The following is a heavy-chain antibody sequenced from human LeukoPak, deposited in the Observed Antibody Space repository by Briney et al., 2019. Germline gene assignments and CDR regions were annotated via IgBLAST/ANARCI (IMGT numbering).Heavy chain of an antibody. CDR2: IYPGDSDT. Sequence: GESLKISCKGSGYSFTSYWIGWVRQMPGKDLEWMGIIYPGDSDTRYSPSFQGQVTTSADKSISTAYLQWSSLKASDTAMYYCARQRKTYYYGSGSYTSNWFDPWGQGTLVTVSS. D-gene: IGHD3-10*01. J-gene: IGHJ5*02. CDR3: ARQRKTYYYGSGSYTSNWFDP. CDR1: GYSFTSYW. V-gene: IGHV5-51*01.